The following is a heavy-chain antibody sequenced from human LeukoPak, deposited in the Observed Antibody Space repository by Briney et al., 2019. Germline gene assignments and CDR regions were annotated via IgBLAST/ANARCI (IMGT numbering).Heavy chain of an antibody. CDR3: AKGHFASSSFFDY. CDR2: ISGSGDAT. CDR1: GFIFSSYA. V-gene: IGHV3-23*01. Sequence: GGSLRLSCAASGFIFSSYAMSWVRPTADKGLEWVSAISGSGDATFYTDSVKGRFTISRDNSKNTLYLQMNNLRVEDTAVYYCAKGHFASSSFFDYWGQGTLVTVSA. J-gene: IGHJ4*02. D-gene: IGHD6-6*01.